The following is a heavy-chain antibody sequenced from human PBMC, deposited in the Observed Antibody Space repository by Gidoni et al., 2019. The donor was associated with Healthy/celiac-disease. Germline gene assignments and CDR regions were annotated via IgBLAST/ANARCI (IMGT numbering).Heavy chain of an antibody. Sequence: QVQLQESGPGLVKPSETLSLTCTVSGCSISSYYWSWIRQPPGKGLEWIGYIYYSGSTNYNPSLKSRVTISVDTSKNQFSLKLSSVTAADTAVYYCARAGYSSSLISYYFDYWGQGTLVTVSS. CDR2: IYYSGST. V-gene: IGHV4-59*12. CDR1: GCSISSYY. CDR3: ARAGYSSSLISYYFDY. D-gene: IGHD6-6*01. J-gene: IGHJ4*02.